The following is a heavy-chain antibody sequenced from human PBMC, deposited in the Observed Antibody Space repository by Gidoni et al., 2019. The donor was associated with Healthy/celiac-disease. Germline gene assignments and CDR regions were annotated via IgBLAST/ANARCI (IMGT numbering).Heavy chain of an antibody. J-gene: IGHJ4*02. CDR1: GLTFSGYA. D-gene: IGHD3-16*02. V-gene: IGHV3-23*01. CDR3: AKDHGVMITFGGVIADGGYFDY. Sequence: EVQLLESGGGLVQPGGSLSLSCAASGLTFSGYAMRRVRQAPGKGLEWVSAISGSGGSTYYADSVKGRFTISRDNSKNTLYLQMNSLRAEDTAVYYCAKDHGVMITFGGVIADGGYFDYWGQGTLVTVSS. CDR2: ISGSGGST.